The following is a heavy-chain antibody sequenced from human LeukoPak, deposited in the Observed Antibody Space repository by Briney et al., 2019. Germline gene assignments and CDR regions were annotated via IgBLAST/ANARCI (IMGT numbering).Heavy chain of an antibody. CDR2: INAGNGNT. V-gene: IGHV1-3*01. Sequence: GASVKVSCKASGYTFTNHAMQWVRQAPGQRPEWMGWINAGNGNTKYSQNFQGRFIITRDTSAGTVYMDLSSLRSEDTAVYYCARGFWNRGTWGPYYFDYWGQGTLVTVSS. J-gene: IGHJ4*02. CDR3: ARGFWNRGTWGPYYFDY. D-gene: IGHD3-3*01. CDR1: GYTFTNHA.